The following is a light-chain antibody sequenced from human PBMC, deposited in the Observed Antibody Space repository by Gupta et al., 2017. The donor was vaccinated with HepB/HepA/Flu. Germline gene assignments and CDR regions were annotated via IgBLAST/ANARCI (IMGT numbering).Light chain of an antibody. J-gene: IGKJ4*01. CDR1: QSISSY. V-gene: IGKV1-39*01. Sequence: DIQMTQSPSSLSASVGDRVTITCRASQSISSYLNWYQQKPGKAPKLLIYAASSLQSGVPSRFSGSGSGTDFNLTISSLQPEDFATYYCQQSYSTPKTCGGGTKVEIK. CDR3: QQSYSTPKT. CDR2: AAS.